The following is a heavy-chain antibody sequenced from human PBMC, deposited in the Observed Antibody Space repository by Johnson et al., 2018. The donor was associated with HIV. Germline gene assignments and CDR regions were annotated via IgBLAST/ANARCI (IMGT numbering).Heavy chain of an antibody. CDR3: ARDSTPCGGEHVGYAFDL. CDR2: VSAGGDNT. Sequence: EVQLVESGGDLVKPGGSLRLSCKVSGFIFSNYNMAWIRQSPGKGLAWVSAVSAGGDNTYYADSVEGRFTISRDNSKNTLYLQMNSLRAEDTAVYYCARDSTPCGGEHVGYAFDLWGRGTLVTISS. V-gene: IGHV3-23*04. J-gene: IGHJ3*01. D-gene: IGHD4-17*01. CDR1: GFIFSNYN.